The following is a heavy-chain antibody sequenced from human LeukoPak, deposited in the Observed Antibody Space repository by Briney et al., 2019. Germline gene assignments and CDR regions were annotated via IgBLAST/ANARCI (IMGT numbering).Heavy chain of an antibody. CDR2: IYYSGST. D-gene: IGHD5-18*01. CDR1: GGSISSYY. J-gene: IGHJ6*03. Sequence: PSETLSLTCTVSGGSISSYYWSWIRQPPGKGLEWIGYIYYSGSTNYNPSLKSRVTISVDTSKNQFFLKLSSVTAADTAVYYCARDREYSYGDYYYYYYMDVWGKGTTVTVSS. CDR3: ARDREYSYGDYYYYYYMDV. V-gene: IGHV4-59*01.